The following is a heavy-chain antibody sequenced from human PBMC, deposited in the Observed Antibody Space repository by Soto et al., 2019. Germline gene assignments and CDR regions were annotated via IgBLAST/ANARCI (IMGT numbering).Heavy chain of an antibody. Sequence: GGSLRLSCAASGFTFSSYAMSWVRQAPGKGLEWVSAISGSGGSTYYADSVKGRFTISRDNSKNTLYLQMNSLRAEDTAVYYCAKDLPLDFRYCSGGSCLGEVGYFDYWGQGTLVTAPQ. V-gene: IGHV3-23*01. D-gene: IGHD2-15*01. J-gene: IGHJ4*02. CDR2: ISGSGGST. CDR1: GFTFSSYA. CDR3: AKDLPLDFRYCSGGSCLGEVGYFDY.